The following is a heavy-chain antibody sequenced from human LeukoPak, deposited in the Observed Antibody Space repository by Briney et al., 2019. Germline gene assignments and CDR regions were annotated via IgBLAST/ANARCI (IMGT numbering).Heavy chain of an antibody. D-gene: IGHD2-15*01. CDR3: ARDPGSIAPYYFDY. CDR1: DYAFTSYG. Sequence: ASVKVSCKGSDYAFTSYGISWVRQAPGQGFEWMGWISAYNGNTNYAQKFQGRVTMSTDTSTSTAYMELRSLRSGDTAVYYCARDPGSIAPYYFDYWGQGTLVTVSS. V-gene: IGHV1-18*01. CDR2: ISAYNGNT. J-gene: IGHJ4*02.